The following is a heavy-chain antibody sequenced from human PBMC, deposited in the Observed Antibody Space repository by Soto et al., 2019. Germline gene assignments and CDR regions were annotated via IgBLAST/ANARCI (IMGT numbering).Heavy chain of an antibody. Sequence: QVQLQESGPGLVKPSQTLSLTCTVSGGSISSGVYYWSWIRQHPGKGLEWIGYIYYSGSTYYNPSLKSRVTISVDTSKNQFSLKLSSVTAADTAVYYCARGLSGSGSFVTCFDPWGQGTLVTVSS. CDR2: IYYSGST. D-gene: IGHD3-10*01. CDR3: ARGLSGSGSFVTCFDP. CDR1: GGSISSGVYY. V-gene: IGHV4-31*03. J-gene: IGHJ5*02.